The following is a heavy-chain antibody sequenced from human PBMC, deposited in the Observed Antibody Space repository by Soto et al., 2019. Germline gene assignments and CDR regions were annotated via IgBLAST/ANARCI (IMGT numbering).Heavy chain of an antibody. V-gene: IGHV3-30*18. J-gene: IGHJ4*02. CDR1: GFTFSSYG. CDR2: ISYDGSNK. D-gene: IGHD6-19*01. Sequence: GGSPRLSCAASGFTFSSYGMHWVRQAPGKGLEWVAVISYDGSNKYYADSVKGRFTISRDNSKNTLYLQMNSLRAEDTAVYYCAKDSDGSGWYYFDYWGQGTLVTVSS. CDR3: AKDSDGSGWYYFDY.